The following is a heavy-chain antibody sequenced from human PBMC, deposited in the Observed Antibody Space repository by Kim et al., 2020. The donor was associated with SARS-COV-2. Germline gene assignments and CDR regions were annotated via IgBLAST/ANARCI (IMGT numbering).Heavy chain of an antibody. CDR1: GGTFSSYA. Sequence: SVKVSCKASGGTFSSYAISWVRQAPGQGLEWMGGIIPIFGTANYAQKFQGRVTITADESTSTAYMELSSLRSEDTAVYYCARSGYSYGSRDYWGQGTLVTVSS. J-gene: IGHJ4*02. CDR2: IIPIFGTA. V-gene: IGHV1-69*13. CDR3: ARSGYSYGSRDY. D-gene: IGHD5-18*01.